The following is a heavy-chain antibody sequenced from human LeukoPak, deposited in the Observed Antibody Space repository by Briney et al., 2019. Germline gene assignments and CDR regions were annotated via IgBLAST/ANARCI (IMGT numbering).Heavy chain of an antibody. CDR3: AREGDVVADVNWFDP. V-gene: IGHV1-2*02. CDR1: GYSFTGYY. CDR2: INPYSGAT. D-gene: IGHD2-2*01. J-gene: IGHJ5*02. Sequence: GASVKVSCKAPGYSFTGYYMHWVRQAPGQGPEWMGWINPYSGATKYAQKFQGRVTMTRETSISTAYMDLSRLRSDDTAVYYCAREGDVVADVNWFDPWGQGTLVTVSS.